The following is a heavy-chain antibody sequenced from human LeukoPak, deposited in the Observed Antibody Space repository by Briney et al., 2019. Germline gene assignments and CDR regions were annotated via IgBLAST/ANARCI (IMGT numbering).Heavy chain of an antibody. V-gene: IGHV1-2*02. CDR1: GYTFTGYY. J-gene: IGHJ4*02. CDR2: INPNSGGT. D-gene: IGHD6-19*01. Sequence: ASVKVSCKASGYTFTGYYMHWVRQGPGQGLEWMGWINPNSGGTNYAQKFQGRVTMTRDTSISTAYMELSRLRSDDTAVYYCARDGLAGTSLDYWGQGTLVTVSS. CDR3: ARDGLAGTSLDY.